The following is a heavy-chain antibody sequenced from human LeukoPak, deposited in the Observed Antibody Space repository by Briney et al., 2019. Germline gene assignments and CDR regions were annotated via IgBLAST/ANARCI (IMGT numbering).Heavy chain of an antibody. CDR2: VYTSGTT. J-gene: IGHJ5*02. CDR1: GGSIRNYY. V-gene: IGHV4-4*07. CDR3: ARGYRFDP. Sequence: PSETLSLTCTVSGGSIRNYYWTWIRQSAEKGLEWIGRVYTSGTTNYNPSLKSRVTTSIDTSKNRFSLKLTSVTAADTAVYYCARGYRFDPWGQGTLVTVSS. D-gene: IGHD2-2*02.